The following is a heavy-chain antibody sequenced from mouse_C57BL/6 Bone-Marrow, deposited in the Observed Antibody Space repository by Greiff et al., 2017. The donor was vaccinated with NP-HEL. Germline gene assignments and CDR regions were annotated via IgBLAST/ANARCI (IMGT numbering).Heavy chain of an antibody. D-gene: IGHD1-1*01. Sequence: QVQLQQPGAELVQPGASVKMSCKASGYTFTSYWITWVKQRPGQGLEWIGDIYPGSGSTNYNEKFKSKATLTVDTSSSTAYMQLSSLTSEDSAVYYCARDCSSYDYYAMDYWGQGTSVTVSS. CDR2: IYPGSGST. CDR1: GYTFTSYW. V-gene: IGHV1-55*01. CDR3: ARDCSSYDYYAMDY. J-gene: IGHJ4*01.